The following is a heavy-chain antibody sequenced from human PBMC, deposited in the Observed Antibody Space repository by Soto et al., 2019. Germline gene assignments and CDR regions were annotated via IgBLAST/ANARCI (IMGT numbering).Heavy chain of an antibody. V-gene: IGHV3-33*01. J-gene: IGHJ3*02. CDR1: GFTFSSYG. Sequence: GGSLRLSCAASGFTFSSYGMHWVRQAPGKGLEWVAVIWYDGSNKYYADSVKGRFTISRDNSKNTLYLQMNSLRAEDKAVYYCVRETLQYSSSWYEGAFDIWGQGTMVTVSS. D-gene: IGHD6-13*01. CDR2: IWYDGSNK. CDR3: VRETLQYSSSWYEGAFDI.